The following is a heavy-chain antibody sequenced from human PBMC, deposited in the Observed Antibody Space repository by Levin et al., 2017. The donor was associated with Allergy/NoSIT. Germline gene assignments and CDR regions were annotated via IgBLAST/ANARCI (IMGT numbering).Heavy chain of an antibody. CDR2: LYSGGSA. CDR1: GFTVTSNY. Sequence: GGSLRLSCAASGFTVTSNYMSWVRQTPEKGLEWVSILYSGGSAYYADSAMGGCTISRGNSKNTLSLQMDSLRGEDTAVYYGTRGIVVATIADYMDVWGRGTTVTVSS. V-gene: IGHV3-66*02. D-gene: IGHD5-12*01. J-gene: IGHJ6*03. CDR3: TRGIVVATIADYMDV.